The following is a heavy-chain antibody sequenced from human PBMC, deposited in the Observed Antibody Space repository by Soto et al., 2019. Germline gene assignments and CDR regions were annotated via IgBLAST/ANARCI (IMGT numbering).Heavy chain of an antibody. CDR2: IYPGDSDT. CDR3: ARGGYCSGGSCYLAALGI. D-gene: IGHD2-15*01. CDR1: GYSFTSYW. V-gene: IGHV5-51*01. J-gene: IGHJ3*02. Sequence: ESLKISCKGSGYSFTSYWIGWVRQMPGKGLEWMGIIYPGDSDTRYSPSFQGQVTISADKSISTAYLQWSSLKASDTAMYYCARGGYCSGGSCYLAALGIWGQGTIVTVSS.